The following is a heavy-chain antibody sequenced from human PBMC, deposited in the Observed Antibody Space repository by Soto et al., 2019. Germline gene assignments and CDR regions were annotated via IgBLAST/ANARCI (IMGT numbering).Heavy chain of an antibody. CDR3: ARDIVAGSGWYTYDY. CDR1: GFTFSRYS. J-gene: IGHJ4*02. CDR2: ISDDSDSI. V-gene: IGHV3-48*04. Sequence: EVQLVESGGGLVQPGGSLRLSCEASGFTFSRYSMNWVRQAPGKGLEWVSYISDDSDSIYYADSVKGRFTISRDNGKHALYLQMASLRAEDTAVYYCARDIVAGSGWYTYDYWGQGTLVTVSS. D-gene: IGHD6-19*01.